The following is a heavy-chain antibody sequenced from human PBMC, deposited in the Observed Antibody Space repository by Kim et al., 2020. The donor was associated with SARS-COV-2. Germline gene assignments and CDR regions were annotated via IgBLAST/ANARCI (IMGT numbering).Heavy chain of an antibody. J-gene: IGHJ4*02. CDR2: IDWDDDK. V-gene: IGHV2-70*11. Sequence: SGPTLVNPTQTLTLTCAFYGFSLSTPGMCVIWIRQPPGKALEWLARIDWDDDKYYSTSLRTRLTISKDTSKNQVALTMTNMDPADTATYYCARIRPDSSGYYTECDYWGQGILVTVSS. D-gene: IGHD3-22*01. CDR3: ARIRPDSSGYYTECDY. CDR1: GFSLSTPGMC.